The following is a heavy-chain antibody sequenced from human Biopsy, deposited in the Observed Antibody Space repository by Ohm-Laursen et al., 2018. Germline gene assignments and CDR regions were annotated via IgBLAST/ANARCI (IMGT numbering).Heavy chain of an antibody. V-gene: IGHV4-59*08. CDR2: ISNSGTT. CDR1: GASVRSHF. Sequence: SDTLSLTCTLSGASVRSHFLTWIRQPPGKGLQWIGSISNSGTTKSSPSLKSRVNISLHTSKNQLSLKLTSVTAADTAVYYCARLSTLFGVADFTDDWGQGTLVIVSS. CDR3: ARLSTLFGVADFTDD. D-gene: IGHD3-3*01. J-gene: IGHJ4*02.